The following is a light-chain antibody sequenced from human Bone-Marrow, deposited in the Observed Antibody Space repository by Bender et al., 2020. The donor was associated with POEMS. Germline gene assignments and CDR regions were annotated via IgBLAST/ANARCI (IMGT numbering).Light chain of an antibody. CDR2: EDS. V-gene: IGLV3-27*01. CDR1: GVAQQY. CDR3: YSASDNNVV. J-gene: IGLJ2*01. Sequence: SYELTQPPSVSVSPGQTARITCSGDGVAQQYTYWYQQKSGQAPVLVIYEDSVRPSGIPERFSGSSSGTTVTLTISGAQVEDEADYFCYSASDNNVVFGGGTKLTVL.